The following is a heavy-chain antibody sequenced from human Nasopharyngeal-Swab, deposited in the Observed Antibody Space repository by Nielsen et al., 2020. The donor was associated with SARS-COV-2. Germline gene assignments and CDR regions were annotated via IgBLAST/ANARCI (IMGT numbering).Heavy chain of an antibody. J-gene: IGHJ6*03. CDR3: ARGTPSVYYYMDV. CDR2: IYYSGGT. D-gene: IGHD4-23*01. CDR1: GGSISSDY. Sequence: SETLSLTCTVSGGSISSDYWSWIRQPPGKGLEWIGYIYYSGGTTYNPSLKSRVTIPVDTSKLHLSLKLTSVTAADTAVYYCARGTPSVYYYMDVWGKGTTVTVSS. V-gene: IGHV4-59*01.